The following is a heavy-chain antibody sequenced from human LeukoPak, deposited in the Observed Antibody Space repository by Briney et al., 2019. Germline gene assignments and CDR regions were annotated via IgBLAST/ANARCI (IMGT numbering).Heavy chain of an antibody. J-gene: IGHJ3*02. CDR3: ARDSSGYWPLGAFDI. CDR1: GFTVSSNY. V-gene: IGHV3-66*01. CDR2: IYSGGST. Sequence: GGSLRLSCAASGFTVSSNYMSWVRQAPGKGLEWVSVIYSGGSTYYADSVKGRFTISRDNSKNTLYLQMNSLRAEDTAVYYCARDSSGYWPLGAFDIWGQGTMVTVSS. D-gene: IGHD3-22*01.